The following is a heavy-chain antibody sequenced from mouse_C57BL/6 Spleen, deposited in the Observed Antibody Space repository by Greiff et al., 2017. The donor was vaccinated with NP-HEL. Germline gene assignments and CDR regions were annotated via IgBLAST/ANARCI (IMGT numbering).Heavy chain of an antibody. Sequence: QVQLKQSGAELVKPGASVKISCKASGYAFSSYWMNWVKQRPGKGLEWIGQIYPGDGDTNYNGKFKGKATLTADKSSSTAYMQLSSLTSEDSAVYFCARGGYGSSEYFDVWGTGTTVTVSS. CDR3: ARGGYGSSEYFDV. V-gene: IGHV1-80*01. CDR1: GYAFSSYW. CDR2: IYPGDGDT. D-gene: IGHD1-1*01. J-gene: IGHJ1*03.